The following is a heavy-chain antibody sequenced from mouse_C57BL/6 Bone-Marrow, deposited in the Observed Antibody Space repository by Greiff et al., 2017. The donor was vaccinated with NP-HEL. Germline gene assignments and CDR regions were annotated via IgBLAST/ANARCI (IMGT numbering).Heavy chain of an antibody. J-gene: IGHJ3*01. CDR1: GYTFTDYN. CDR3: ANLPSY. Sequence: EVQLQESGPDLVKPGASVKIPCKASGYTFTDYNMDWVKQSHGKSLEWIGDINPNNGGTIYNQKFKGKATLTVDKSSSTAYIELRSLTSEDTAVYYCANLPSYWGQGTLVTFSA. CDR2: INPNNGGT. V-gene: IGHV1-18*01.